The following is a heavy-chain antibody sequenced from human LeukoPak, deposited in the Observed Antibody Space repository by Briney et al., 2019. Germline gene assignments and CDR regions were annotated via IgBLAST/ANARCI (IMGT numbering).Heavy chain of an antibody. CDR3: ARDWEYYGSGSYSPHDGMDV. CDR2: ISSGGSTI. Sequence: GGSLRLSCAASGFSFNTYSMIWVRQAPGRGLEWVSYISSGGSTIYNADSVKGRFTISRDNAKNSLYLQMNSLRAEDTAVYYCARDWEYYGSGSYSPHDGMDVWGQGTTVTVSS. D-gene: IGHD3-10*01. J-gene: IGHJ6*02. V-gene: IGHV3-48*04. CDR1: GFSFNTYS.